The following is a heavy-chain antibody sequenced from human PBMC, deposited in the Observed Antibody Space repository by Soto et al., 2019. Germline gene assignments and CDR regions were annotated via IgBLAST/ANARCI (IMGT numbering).Heavy chain of an antibody. J-gene: IGHJ5*02. V-gene: IGHV1-69*06. D-gene: IGHD3-3*01. Sequence: SVKVSCKASGGTFSSYAISWVRQAPGQGLEWMGGIIPIFGTANYAQKFQGRVTITADKSTSTAYMELSSLRSEDTAVYYCARDKDFWSGYYKVNWFDPWGKGTLVYDSS. CDR3: ARDKDFWSGYYKVNWFDP. CDR1: GGTFSSYA. CDR2: IIPIFGTA.